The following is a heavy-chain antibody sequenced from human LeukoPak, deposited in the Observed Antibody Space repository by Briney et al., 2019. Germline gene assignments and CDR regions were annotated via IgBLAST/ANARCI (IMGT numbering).Heavy chain of an antibody. Sequence: HSGGSLRLSCAASGFTFSSYAMHWVRRAPGKGLEWVAVISYDGSNKYYADSVKGRFTISRDNSKNTLYLQMNSLRAEDTAVYYCAREVRGVGGAFDIWGQGTMVTVSS. V-gene: IGHV3-30-3*01. D-gene: IGHD3-10*01. CDR3: AREVRGVGGAFDI. CDR2: ISYDGSNK. CDR1: GFTFSSYA. J-gene: IGHJ3*02.